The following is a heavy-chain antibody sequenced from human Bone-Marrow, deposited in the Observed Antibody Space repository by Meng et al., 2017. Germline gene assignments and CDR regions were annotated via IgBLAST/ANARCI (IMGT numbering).Heavy chain of an antibody. D-gene: IGHD3-3*01. Sequence: SVKVSCQASGYTFTGYYMHWVRHAAGQGLEWMGWINPNSGGTNYAQKFQGRVTMTRDTSISTAYMELSRLRSEDTAVYYCARGGVWRGHVWSHLYYFDYWGQGTLVTVSS. J-gene: IGHJ4*02. CDR1: GYTFTGYY. V-gene: IGHV1-2*02. CDR2: INPNSGGT. CDR3: ARGGVWRGHVWSHLYYFDY.